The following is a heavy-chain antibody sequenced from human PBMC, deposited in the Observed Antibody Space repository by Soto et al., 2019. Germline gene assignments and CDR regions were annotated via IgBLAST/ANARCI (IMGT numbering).Heavy chain of an antibody. J-gene: IGHJ4*02. Sequence: GGSLRLSWAASGCTLSNYGMRWFRQTPGKGLEWVAVISSDGSDKYYGASVKGRFTISRDNSKNTLYLQMDSLRSDDTAVYYCAKDHGEESSSPDDYWGQGTVVTVSS. CDR3: AKDHGEESSSPDDY. V-gene: IGHV3-30*18. D-gene: IGHD6-6*01. CDR2: ISSDGSDK. CDR1: GCTLSNYG.